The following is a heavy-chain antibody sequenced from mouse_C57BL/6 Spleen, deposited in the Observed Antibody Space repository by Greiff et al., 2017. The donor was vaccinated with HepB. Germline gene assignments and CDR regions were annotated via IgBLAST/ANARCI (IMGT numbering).Heavy chain of an antibody. CDR1: GYSITSGYY. D-gene: IGHD1-1*01. J-gene: IGHJ2*01. CDR3: ARMNYYGSDY. V-gene: IGHV3-6*01. Sequence: EVKLQESGPGLVKPSQSLSLTCSVTGYSITSGYYWNWVRQFPGNKLEWMGYISYDGSNNYNPSLKNRISITRDTSKNQFFLKLNSVTTEDTATYYCARMNYYGSDYWGQGTTLTVSS. CDR2: ISYDGSN.